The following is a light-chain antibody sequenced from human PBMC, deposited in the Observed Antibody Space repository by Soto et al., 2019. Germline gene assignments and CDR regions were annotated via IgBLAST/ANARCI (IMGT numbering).Light chain of an antibody. CDR3: QQYDISPMFP. CDR2: AAS. CDR1: QDIYDY. J-gene: IGKJ2*01. Sequence: DIQMTQSPSSLSASVGDSVTITCQASQDIYDYLNWYQHKPGKAPRLLIYAASNLETGVPSRFSGSGSGTDFTFTINSLQAEDIATYYCQQYDISPMFPFGRGTKVEI. V-gene: IGKV1-33*01.